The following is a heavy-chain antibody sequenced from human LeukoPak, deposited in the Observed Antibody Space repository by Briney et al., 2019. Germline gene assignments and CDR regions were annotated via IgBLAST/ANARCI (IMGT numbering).Heavy chain of an antibody. CDR1: GNSFCDYY. J-gene: IGHJ5*02. CDR3: TRDTGTTGEVKFDP. CDR2: IYTRGCT. Sequence: SETLSLTCTVSGNSFCDYYWSWLRQPDGKGLEWIGRIYTRGCTTHNPSLKSRVTISVDTSKSQFSLNLMSVTAADTAVYYCTRDTGTTGEVKFDPWGQGTLVTVSS. D-gene: IGHD4-17*01. V-gene: IGHV4-4*07.